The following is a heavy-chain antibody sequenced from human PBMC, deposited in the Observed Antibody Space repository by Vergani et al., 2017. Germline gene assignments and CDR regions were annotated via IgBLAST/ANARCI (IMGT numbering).Heavy chain of an antibody. Sequence: QVQLKESGPGLVKPSETLSLTCTVSNFFISSNAYYWGWIRQAPGRGLEWIGSLHHNGATSHNPSLRSRVTMSVATSKNQFSLSLNSVTAADTAIYYCATIGYRRWGYYFDYWGQGILVTVSS. V-gene: IGHV4-38-2*02. CDR3: ATIGYRRWGYYFDY. J-gene: IGHJ4*02. CDR2: LHHNGAT. D-gene: IGHD2-2*02. CDR1: NFFISSNAYY.